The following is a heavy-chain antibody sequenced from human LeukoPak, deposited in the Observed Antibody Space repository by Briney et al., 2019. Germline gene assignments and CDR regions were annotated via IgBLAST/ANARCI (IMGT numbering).Heavy chain of an antibody. D-gene: IGHD2-15*01. Sequence: ASVKVSCKASGYTFTGYFMHWVRQAPGQGLEWMGWINPNSGGTNYAQKFQGRVTLTRDTSISTAYMELSRLRSDDTAVYYCAREEGIVVVVTRSSAFDIWGQGTMVTVSS. J-gene: IGHJ3*02. CDR3: AREEGIVVVVTRSSAFDI. CDR1: GYTFTGYF. CDR2: INPNSGGT. V-gene: IGHV1-2*02.